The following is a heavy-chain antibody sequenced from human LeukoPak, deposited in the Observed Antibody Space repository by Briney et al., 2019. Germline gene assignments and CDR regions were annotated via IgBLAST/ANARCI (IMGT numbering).Heavy chain of an antibody. J-gene: IGHJ6*04. CDR2: ISENGGRT. CDR3: AELGITMIGGV. Sequence: GGTLRLSCEASGFTFSTYGMSWVRQAPGKGLEWVSSISENGGRTYYTDSVKGRFTISRDNAKNSLYLQMNSLRAEDTAVYYCAELGITMIGGVWGKGTTVTISS. V-gene: IGHV3-23*01. CDR1: GFTFSTYG. D-gene: IGHD3-10*02.